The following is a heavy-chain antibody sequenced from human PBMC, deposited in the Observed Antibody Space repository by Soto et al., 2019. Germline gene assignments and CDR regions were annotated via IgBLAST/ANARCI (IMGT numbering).Heavy chain of an antibody. Sequence: QMQLVQSGPEVKKPGTSVKVSCKASGFTFTSSAVQWVRQARGQPLEWIGWIVVGSGNTNYAQKFQERVTITRDMSTSTAYMELSSLRSEDTAVYYCAADANCGGDCDWYFDLWGRGTLVTVSS. CDR1: GFTFTSSA. V-gene: IGHV1-58*01. CDR2: IVVGSGNT. J-gene: IGHJ2*01. CDR3: AADANCGGDCDWYFDL. D-gene: IGHD2-21*02.